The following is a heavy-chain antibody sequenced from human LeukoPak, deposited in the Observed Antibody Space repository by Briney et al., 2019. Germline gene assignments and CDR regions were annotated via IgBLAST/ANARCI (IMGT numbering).Heavy chain of an antibody. CDR3: ARSGDYDSSGYPSAFDY. CDR1: GGSISSGSW. V-gene: IGHV4-4*02. J-gene: IGHJ4*02. Sequence: SGTLSLTCAVSGGSISSGSWWSWVRQPPGKGLEWIGEISHSGITNYNPSLRSRVTISVDTSRNQLSLKLSSVTAADTAIYYCARSGDYDSSGYPSAFDYWGQGTLVTVSS. D-gene: IGHD3-22*01. CDR2: ISHSGIT.